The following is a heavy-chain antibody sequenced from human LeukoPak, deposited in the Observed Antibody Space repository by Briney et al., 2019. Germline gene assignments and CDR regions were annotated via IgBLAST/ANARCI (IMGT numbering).Heavy chain of an antibody. J-gene: IGHJ4*02. CDR1: GYTFTSYA. Sequence: GASVKVSCKASGYTFTSYAMHWVRQAPGQRLEWMGWINACNGNTKYSQKFQGRVTITRDTSASTAYMELSSLRSEDTAVYYCARVIVGVHFDYWGQGTLVTVSS. CDR2: INACNGNT. D-gene: IGHD1-26*01. CDR3: ARVIVGVHFDY. V-gene: IGHV1-3*01.